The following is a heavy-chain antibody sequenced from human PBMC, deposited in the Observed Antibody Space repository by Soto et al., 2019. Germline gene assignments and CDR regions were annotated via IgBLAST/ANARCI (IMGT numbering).Heavy chain of an antibody. D-gene: IGHD3-10*01. CDR2: ISWNSGSI. V-gene: IGHV3-9*01. J-gene: IGHJ5*02. CDR3: AKDLGPVSHTLLFDP. Sequence: PQRLPYAASEFTFVAIGVHWIRQAPGKGLEWVSGISWNSGSIGYADSVKGRFTISRDNAKNSLYLQMNSLRAEDTALYYCAKDLGPVSHTLLFDPWGQGTLVTVSS. CDR1: EFTFVAIG.